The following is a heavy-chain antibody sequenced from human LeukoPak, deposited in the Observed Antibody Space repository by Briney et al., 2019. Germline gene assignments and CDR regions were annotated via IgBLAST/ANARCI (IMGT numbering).Heavy chain of an antibody. CDR2: IKEDGNEK. Sequence: PGGSLRLSCAASGFTFSNYWMGWVRQPPGKALQGVANIKEDGNEKYYVDSVKGRFTISRDNAKNSVYPQMNSLRVEDTAVYYCARRPFGADYWGQGTLVTVSS. D-gene: IGHD3-10*01. CDR3: ARRPFGADY. CDR1: GFTFSNYW. V-gene: IGHV3-7*01. J-gene: IGHJ4*02.